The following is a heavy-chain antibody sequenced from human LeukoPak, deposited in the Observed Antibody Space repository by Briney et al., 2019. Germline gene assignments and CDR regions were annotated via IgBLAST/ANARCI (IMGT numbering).Heavy chain of an antibody. D-gene: IGHD4-17*01. CDR3: ARRNYGGYYYYGMDV. CDR2: MNPNSGNT. V-gene: IGHV1-8*01. CDR1: GYTFTSYA. Sequence: ASVKVSCKASGYTFTSYAMNWVRQATGQGLEWMGWMNPNSGNTGYAQKFQGRVTMTRNTSISTAYMELSSLRSEDTAVYYCARRNYGGYYYYGMDVWGQGTTVTVSS. J-gene: IGHJ6*02.